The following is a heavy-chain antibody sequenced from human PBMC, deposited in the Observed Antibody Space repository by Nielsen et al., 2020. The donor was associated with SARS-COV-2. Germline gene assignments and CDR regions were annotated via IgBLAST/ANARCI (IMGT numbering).Heavy chain of an antibody. Sequence: GGSLRLSCAASGFTFSSYSMNWVRQAPGKGLEWVSSISSSSSTIYYADSVKGRFTISRDNAKNSLYLQMNSLRAEDTAVYYCARTPLEYVVPAAIEGPYYYYYYGMDVWGQGTTVTVSS. CDR1: GFTFSSYS. CDR2: ISSSSSTI. V-gene: IGHV3-48*01. CDR3: ARTPLEYVVPAAIEGPYYYYYYGMDV. D-gene: IGHD2-2*02. J-gene: IGHJ6*02.